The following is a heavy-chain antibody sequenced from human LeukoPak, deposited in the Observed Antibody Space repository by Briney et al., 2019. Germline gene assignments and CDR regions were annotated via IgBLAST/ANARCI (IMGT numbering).Heavy chain of an antibody. Sequence: SETLSLTCTVSGGSVSSGSYYWNWIRQPPGKGLEWIGYIYYSGSTNYNPSLKSRVTISVDTSKNQFSLKLSSVTAADTAVYYCARAAYSGSYHSDYWGQGTLATVSS. V-gene: IGHV4-61*01. D-gene: IGHD1-26*01. CDR2: IYYSGST. CDR1: GGSVSSGSYY. CDR3: ARAAYSGSYHSDY. J-gene: IGHJ4*02.